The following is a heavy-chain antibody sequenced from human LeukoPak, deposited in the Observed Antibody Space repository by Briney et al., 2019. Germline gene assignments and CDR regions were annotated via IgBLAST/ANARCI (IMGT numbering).Heavy chain of an antibody. J-gene: IGHJ6*02. CDR1: GGSFSGYY. CDR2: INHSRST. Sequence: SETLSLTCAVYGGSFSGYYWSWIRQPPGKGLEWIGEINHSRSTNYNPSLKSRVTISVDTSKNQFSLKLSSVTAADTAVYYCARGRPDDSSGYYDYYYYYGMDVWGQGTTVTVSS. V-gene: IGHV4-34*01. CDR3: ARGRPDDSSGYYDYYYYYGMDV. D-gene: IGHD3-22*01.